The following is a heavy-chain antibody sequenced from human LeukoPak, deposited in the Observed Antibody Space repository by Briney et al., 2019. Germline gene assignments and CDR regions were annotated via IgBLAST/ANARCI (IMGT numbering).Heavy chain of an antibody. CDR3: TTAIVVVPAAIGFDY. CDR2: ISSSSSTI. CDR1: GFTFSSYS. Sequence: GGSLRLSCAASGFTFSSYSMNWVRQAPGKGLEWVSYISSSSSTIYYADSVKGRSTISRDNAKNSLYLQMNSLRAEDTAVYYCTTAIVVVPAAIGFDYWGQGTLVTVSS. V-gene: IGHV3-48*01. D-gene: IGHD2-2*02. J-gene: IGHJ4*02.